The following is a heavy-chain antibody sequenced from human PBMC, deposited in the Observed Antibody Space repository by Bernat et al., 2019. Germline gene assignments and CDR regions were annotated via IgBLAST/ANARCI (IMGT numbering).Heavy chain of an antibody. D-gene: IGHD3-10*01. CDR2: IKEAGSER. J-gene: IGHJ6*02. CDR1: GFTSANDW. Sequence: EVQLVESGGGSVQPGGSLGLSCAVSGFTSANDWMNWVRRTPGMGLEWVATIKEAGSERSYVDSVRGGFTISRDNAKNSLYLQMNILRVEDTAVYYCATSSTVRDGMNVWGQGTTVTVSS. CDR3: ATSSTVRDGMNV. V-gene: IGHV3-7*03.